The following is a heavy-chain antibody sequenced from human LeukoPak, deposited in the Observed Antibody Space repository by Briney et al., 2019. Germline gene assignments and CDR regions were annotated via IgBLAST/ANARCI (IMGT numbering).Heavy chain of an antibody. CDR2: IRYDGSNK. CDR3: AKESYGGTTETTGLDY. J-gene: IGHJ4*02. D-gene: IGHD4-17*01. CDR1: GFTFISYG. V-gene: IGHV3-30*02. Sequence: GGSLRPSCAASGFTFISYGMHWVRQAPGKGLEWVAFIRYDGSNKYYADSVKGRFTICRDNSKNTLYLQMNSLRAEDTAVYYCAKESYGGTTETTGLDYWGQGTLVTVSS.